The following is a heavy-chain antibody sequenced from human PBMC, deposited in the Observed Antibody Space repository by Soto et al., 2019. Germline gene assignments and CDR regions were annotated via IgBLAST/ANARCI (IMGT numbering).Heavy chain of an antibody. CDR2: INDGSEE. V-gene: IGHV3-33*01. CDR3: ARDDLFVDNGLDH. D-gene: IGHD1-1*01. CDR1: GFSFSAHG. J-gene: IGHJ4*02. Sequence: QVQLVESGGGVVRPGTSLRLSCAATGFSFSAHGMHWVRQAPGKGLEWLAVINDGSEEGYADSVRGRFTISRDNARNILYLQMDNLRAEDSGLYYCARDDLFVDNGLDHWGQGTLVTVSS.